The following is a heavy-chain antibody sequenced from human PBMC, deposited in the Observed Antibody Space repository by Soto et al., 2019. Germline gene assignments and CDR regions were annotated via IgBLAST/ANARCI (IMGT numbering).Heavy chain of an antibody. CDR1: GFTFSSYS. J-gene: IGHJ1*01. CDR2: ISSSSSYI. D-gene: IGHD2-8*01. CDR3: ARDSADIVLMVYAIPLQH. V-gene: IGHV3-21*01. Sequence: PGGSLRLSCAASGFTFSSYSMNWVRQAPGKGLEWVSSISSSSSYIYYADSVKGRFTISRDNAKNSLYLQMNSLRAEDTAVYYCARDSADIVLMVYAIPLQHWGQGTLVTVSS.